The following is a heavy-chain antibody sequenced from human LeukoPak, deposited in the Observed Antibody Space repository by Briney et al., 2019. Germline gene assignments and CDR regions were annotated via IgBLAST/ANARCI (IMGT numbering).Heavy chain of an antibody. J-gene: IGHJ4*02. CDR3: ARGGQYYDFWSGYVDY. Sequence: SETLSLTCAVYGGSFSGYYWSWIRQPPGKGLEWIGEINHSGSTNYNPSLKSRVTISVDTSKNQFSLKLSSVTAADTAVYYCARGGQYYDFWSGYVDYWGQGTLVTVSS. CDR2: INHSGST. V-gene: IGHV4-34*01. D-gene: IGHD3-3*01. CDR1: GGSFSGYY.